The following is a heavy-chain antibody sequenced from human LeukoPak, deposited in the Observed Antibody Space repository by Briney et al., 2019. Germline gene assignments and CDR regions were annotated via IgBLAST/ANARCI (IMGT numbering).Heavy chain of an antibody. V-gene: IGHV3-48*03. CDR3: ASEDIVATRIPFDY. J-gene: IGHJ4*01. CDR1: GFTFSSYE. Sequence: GGSLRLSCAASGFTFSSYEMNWVRLAPGKGLEWVSYISSSGSTIYYADSVKGRFTISRDNAKNSLYLQMNSLRAEDTAVYYCASEDIVATRIPFDYWGQGTLVTVSS. D-gene: IGHD5-12*01. CDR2: ISSSGSTI.